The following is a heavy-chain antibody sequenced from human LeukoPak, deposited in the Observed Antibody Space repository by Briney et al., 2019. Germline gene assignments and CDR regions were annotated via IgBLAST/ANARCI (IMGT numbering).Heavy chain of an antibody. V-gene: IGHV4-39*07. CDR3: ARGWLLGYCGGGSCYSAALDI. J-gene: IGHJ3*02. CDR2: IYYSGNT. CDR1: GVSISSSNSY. D-gene: IGHD2-15*01. Sequence: PSETLSLTCTVSGVSISSSNSYWGWIRQPPGKGLEWIGSIYYSGNTYYNASLKSQVSISIDTSKNQFSLKLSSVTAADTAVYYCARGWLLGYCGGGSCYSAALDIWGQGTMVTVSS.